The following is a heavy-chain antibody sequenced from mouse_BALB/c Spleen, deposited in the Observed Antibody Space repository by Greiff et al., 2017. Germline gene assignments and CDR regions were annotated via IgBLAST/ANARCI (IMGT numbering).Heavy chain of an antibody. CDR1: GFTFSNYW. Sequence: EVMLVESGGGLVQPGGSMKLSCVASGFTFSNYWMNWVRQSPEKGLEWVAEIRLKSNNYATHYAESVKGRFTISRDDSKSSVYLQMNNLRAEDTGIYYCTRDYGSSSYYFDYWGQGTTLTVSS. D-gene: IGHD1-1*01. V-gene: IGHV6-6*02. J-gene: IGHJ2*01. CDR2: IRLKSNNYAT. CDR3: TRDYGSSSYYFDY.